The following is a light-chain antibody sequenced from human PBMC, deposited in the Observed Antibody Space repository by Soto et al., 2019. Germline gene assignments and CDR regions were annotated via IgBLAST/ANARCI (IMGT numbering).Light chain of an antibody. J-gene: IGKJ1*01. CDR2: GAS. Sequence: EIVMTQSPGTLSVSPGERATLSCRASENLNTNLAWYQQRPGQAPRLLIYGASTRATGVPARFTGSGSGTDFTLTISSLQFEDFAVYFCQQYKNWPPWTFGQGTKGDI. CDR3: QQYKNWPPWT. V-gene: IGKV3-15*01. CDR1: ENLNTN.